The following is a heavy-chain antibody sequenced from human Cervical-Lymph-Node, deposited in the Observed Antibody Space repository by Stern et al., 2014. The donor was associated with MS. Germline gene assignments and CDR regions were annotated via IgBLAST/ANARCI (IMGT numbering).Heavy chain of an antibody. Sequence: QVQLQQWGAGLLKPSETLSLTCAVYGGSFSGYYWSWIRQPPGKGLEWIGEINHSGSTNDNPALKSRVPISVDTSKNQFSLKLSSVTAADTAVYYCARTVVLHAFDIWGQGTMVTVSS. J-gene: IGHJ3*02. CDR3: ARTVVLHAFDI. D-gene: IGHD4-23*01. V-gene: IGHV4-34*01. CDR1: GGSFSGYY. CDR2: INHSGST.